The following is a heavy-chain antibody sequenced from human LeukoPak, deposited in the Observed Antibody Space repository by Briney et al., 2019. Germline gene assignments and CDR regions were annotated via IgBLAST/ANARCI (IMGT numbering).Heavy chain of an antibody. J-gene: IGHJ6*02. Sequence: SQTLSLTCAISGDSFSSNSAAWNWIRQSPSRGLEWLGRTYYRSKWYNDYAVSVKSRITINPDTSKNQFSLQLNSVTPEDTAVYYCARDPGIAAAGRYYYYGMDVWGQGTTVTVSS. CDR3: ARDPGIAAAGRYYYYGMDV. V-gene: IGHV6-1*01. D-gene: IGHD6-13*01. CDR1: GDSFSSNSAA. CDR2: TYYRSKWYN.